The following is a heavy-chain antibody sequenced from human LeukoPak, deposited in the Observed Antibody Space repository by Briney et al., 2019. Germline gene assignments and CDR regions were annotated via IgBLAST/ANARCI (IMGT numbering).Heavy chain of an antibody. CDR1: GGSISSSSYY. CDR3: ASGHYDSSGYLDY. J-gene: IGHJ4*02. Sequence: SETLSLTCTVSGGSISSSSYYWGWIRQPPGKGLEWIGSIYYSGSTYYSPSLKSRVTISVDTSKNQFSLKLSSVTAADMAVYYRASGHYDSSGYLDYWGQGTLVTVSS. D-gene: IGHD3-22*01. CDR2: IYYSGST. V-gene: IGHV4-39*01.